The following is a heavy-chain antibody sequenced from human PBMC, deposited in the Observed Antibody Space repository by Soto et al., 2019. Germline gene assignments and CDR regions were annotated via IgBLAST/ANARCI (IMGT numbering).Heavy chain of an antibody. CDR2: FDPEDGET. CDR3: ATGGIAVAGDPKSNFDYYYGMDV. CDR1: GYTLTELS. D-gene: IGHD6-19*01. J-gene: IGHJ6*02. V-gene: IGHV1-24*01. Sequence: GASVKVSCKVSGYTLTELSMHWVRQAPGKGLEWMGGFDPEDGETIYAQKFQGRVTMTEDTSTDTAYMELSSLRSEDTAVYYCATGGIAVAGDPKSNFDYYYGMDVWGQGTTVTVSS.